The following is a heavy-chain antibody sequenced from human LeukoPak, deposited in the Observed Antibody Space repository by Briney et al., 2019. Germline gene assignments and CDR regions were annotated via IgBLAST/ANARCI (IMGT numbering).Heavy chain of an antibody. CDR2: ISSSGSII. J-gene: IGHJ4*02. CDR1: GFTSSSYW. Sequence: PGGSLRLSCAASGFTSSSYWMHWVRQAPGKGLEWVSYISSSGSIIFHADSVRGRFTISRDNAKNSLYLRMNSLRAEDTGVYYCARDPYDSSGYRFDCWGQGTLVTVSS. CDR3: ARDPYDSSGYRFDC. V-gene: IGHV3-48*04. D-gene: IGHD3-22*01.